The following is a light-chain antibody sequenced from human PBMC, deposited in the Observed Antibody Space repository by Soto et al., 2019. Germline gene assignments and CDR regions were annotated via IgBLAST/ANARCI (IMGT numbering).Light chain of an antibody. CDR1: QSLSSSY. J-gene: IGKJ2*01. Sequence: EILLTQSPGTLSLYPGERATLSCRASQSLSSSYLAWYQLKPGQAPWLLIYGASSRATGIADSFSGSGSGTDFTLAISRLEPEDFAVYYCQQFGSSPYTFGRGTKLEIK. V-gene: IGKV3-20*01. CDR3: QQFGSSPYT. CDR2: GAS.